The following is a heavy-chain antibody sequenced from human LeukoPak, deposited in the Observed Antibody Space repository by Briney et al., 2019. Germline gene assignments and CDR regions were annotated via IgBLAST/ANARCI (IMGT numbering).Heavy chain of an antibody. CDR3: ARRVATTDHFDY. Sequence: ASVKLSCKSSGYTFTSCGISWVRQAPGQGLEWMGWISGYNGNTNSAQKVQGRVTMTTDTSTTTAYMELRSLRSDDTAVYYCARRVATTDHFDYWGQGTLVTVSS. J-gene: IGHJ4*02. V-gene: IGHV1-18*01. CDR2: ISGYNGNT. D-gene: IGHD5-12*01. CDR1: GYTFTSCG.